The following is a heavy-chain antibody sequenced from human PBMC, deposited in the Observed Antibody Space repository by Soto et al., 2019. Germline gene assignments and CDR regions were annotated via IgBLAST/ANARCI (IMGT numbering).Heavy chain of an antibody. J-gene: IGHJ6*02. Sequence: GESLKISCKGSGYSFTSYWISWVRQMPGKGLEWMGRIDPSDSYTNYSPSFQGHVTISADKSIGTAYLQWSSLKASDTAMYYCARLAKEGSYYYYGMDVWGQGTTVTVSS. CDR2: IDPSDSYT. CDR3: ARLAKEGSYYYYGMDV. V-gene: IGHV5-10-1*01. CDR1: GYSFTSYW.